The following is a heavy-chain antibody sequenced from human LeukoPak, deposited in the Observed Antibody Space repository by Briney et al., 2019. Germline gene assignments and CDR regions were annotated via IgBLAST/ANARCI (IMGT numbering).Heavy chain of an antibody. CDR1: GFTFSSCW. D-gene: IGHD5-18*01. J-gene: IGHJ4*02. CDR3: ARDRYSYKS. V-gene: IGHV3-7*01. CDR2: IKQDGSEK. Sequence: GGSLRLSCAASGFTFSSCWMSWVRQAPGKGLEWVANIKQDGSEKYYVDSVKGRFTISRDNAKNSLYLQMNSLRAEDTAVYYCARDRYSYKSWGQGTLVTVSS.